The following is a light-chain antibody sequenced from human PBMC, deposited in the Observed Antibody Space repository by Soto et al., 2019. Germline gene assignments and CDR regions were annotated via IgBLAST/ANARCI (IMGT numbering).Light chain of an antibody. CDR1: QSVSSN. Sequence: EIGMTQSPASLSVSPGERATLSCRASQSVSSNLAWYQQKPGQAPRLLIYGASTRPTGIPARFSGSGSGTEFTLPIISMQSEDFAGYYCQQYNNWPPLTFGQGTKVEIK. CDR2: GAS. J-gene: IGKJ1*01. CDR3: QQYNNWPPLT. V-gene: IGKV3-15*01.